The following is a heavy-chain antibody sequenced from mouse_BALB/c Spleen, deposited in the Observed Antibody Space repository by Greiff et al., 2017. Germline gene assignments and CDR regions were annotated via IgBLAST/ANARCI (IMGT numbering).Heavy chain of an antibody. J-gene: IGHJ1*01. CDR1: GFTFSSYT. V-gene: IGHV5-12-2*01. CDR3: ARHDGYYPYWYFDV. CDR2: ISNGGGST. D-gene: IGHD2-3*01. Sequence: EVQLVESGGGLVQPGGSLKLSCAASGFTFSSYTMSWVRQTPEKRLEWVAYISNGGGSTYYPDTVKGRFTISRDNAKNTLYLQMSSLKSEDTAMYYCARHDGYYPYWYFDVWGAGTTVTVSS.